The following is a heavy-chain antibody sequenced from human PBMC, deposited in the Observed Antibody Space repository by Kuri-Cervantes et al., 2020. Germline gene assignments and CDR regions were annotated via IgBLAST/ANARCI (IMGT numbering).Heavy chain of an antibody. CDR3: ARDLGSSWYSWFDP. V-gene: IGHV1-2*02. J-gene: IGHJ5*02. Sequence: ASVKVSCKASGYTFTGYYMHWVRQAPGQGLEWMGWINPNSGGTNYAQKFQGRVTMTRDTSISTAYVELSRPRSDDTAVYYCARDLGSSWYSWFDPWGQGTLVTVSS. CDR1: GYTFTGYY. D-gene: IGHD6-13*01. CDR2: INPNSGGT.